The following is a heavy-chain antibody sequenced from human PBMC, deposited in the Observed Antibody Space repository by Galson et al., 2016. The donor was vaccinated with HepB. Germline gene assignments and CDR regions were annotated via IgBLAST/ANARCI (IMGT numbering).Heavy chain of an antibody. CDR2: MYSGGRT. CDR1: GFTVSDYH. D-gene: IGHD2-2*01. J-gene: IGHJ4*02. CDR3: ARDSASAAHSY. V-gene: IGHV3-66*01. Sequence: SLRLSCAASGFTVSDYHMSWVRQAPGKGLEWVSVMYSGGRTEYRDSVKSRFTISRDNSKYTPYLRMNSLRAEETAVYFCARDSASAAHSYWGQGTLVAVSS.